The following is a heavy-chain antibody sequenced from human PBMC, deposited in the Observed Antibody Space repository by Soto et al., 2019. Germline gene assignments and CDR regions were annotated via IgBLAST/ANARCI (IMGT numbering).Heavy chain of an antibody. D-gene: IGHD3-10*01. CDR3: ARERGVLLWFGANSWLDS. CDR1: GGSFSGYY. V-gene: IGHV4-34*01. CDR2: INHSGST. J-gene: IGHJ5*01. Sequence: SETLSLTCAVYGGSFSGYYWSWIRQPPGKGLEWIGEINHSGSTNYNPSLKSRVTISVDTSKNQFSLKLSSVTAADTAVYYCARERGVLLWFGANSWLDSWGQGTLVTVSS.